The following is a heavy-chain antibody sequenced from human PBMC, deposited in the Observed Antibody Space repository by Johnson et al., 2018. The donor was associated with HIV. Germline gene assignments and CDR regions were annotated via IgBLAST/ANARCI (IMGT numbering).Heavy chain of an antibody. Sequence: QVQLVESGGGVVQPGGSLRLSCAASEFTFSTFSRNAMHWVRQAPGKGLEWVAVISYDGSNKYYADSVKGRFTISRDNSKNTLYLQMNSLRAEDTAVYYCAKGGSAVAVAFDIWGQGTMVTVSS. J-gene: IGHJ3*02. V-gene: IGHV3-30*04. CDR2: ISYDGSNK. CDR3: AKGGSAVAVAFDI. D-gene: IGHD6-19*01. CDR1: EFTFSTFSRNA.